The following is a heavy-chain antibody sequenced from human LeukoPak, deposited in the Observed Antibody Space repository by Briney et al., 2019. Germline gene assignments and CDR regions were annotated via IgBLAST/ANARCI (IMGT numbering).Heavy chain of an antibody. V-gene: IGHV3-66*01. CDR1: GLTFSNYA. D-gene: IGHD5-24*01. CDR2: IYGGGST. CDR3: ARASRWVSFDI. Sequence: GGSLRLPCAASGLTFSNYAMSWVRQAPGKGLEWVSIIYGGGSTYYADSVKGRFTISRDNSKNTLYLQMNSLRAEDTAVYYCARASRWVSFDIWGQGTMVTVSS. J-gene: IGHJ3*02.